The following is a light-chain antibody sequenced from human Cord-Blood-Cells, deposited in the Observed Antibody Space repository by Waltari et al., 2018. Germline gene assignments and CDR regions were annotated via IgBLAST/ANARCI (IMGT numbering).Light chain of an antibody. V-gene: IGLV2-23*03. CDR3: CSYAGSSTFVV. CDR2: EGS. Sequence: QSALTQPASVSGSPGQSITISCPGTRSDGWSYKLVSRYQQPPGKAPKLKIYEGSKRPSGVSNRFSGSKSGNTASLTISGLQAEDEADYYCCSYAGSSTFVVFGGGTKLTVL. CDR1: RSDGWSYKL. J-gene: IGLJ2*01.